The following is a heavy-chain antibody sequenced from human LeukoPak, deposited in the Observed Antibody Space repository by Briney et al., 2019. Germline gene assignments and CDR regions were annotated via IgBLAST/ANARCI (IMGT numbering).Heavy chain of an antibody. Sequence: SETLSLTCTVSSYSLSSGYYWGWLRQPPGKGLEWIGSLYHSGTAYYNPSLKSRVTMSIDTSKNQFSLNLGSVTTADTAVYYCARVPHGETIFGVVLYWFDPWGQGTLVTVFS. J-gene: IGHJ5*02. CDR1: SYSLSSGYY. CDR3: ARVPHGETIFGVVLYWFDP. D-gene: IGHD3-3*01. CDR2: LYHSGTA. V-gene: IGHV4-38-2*02.